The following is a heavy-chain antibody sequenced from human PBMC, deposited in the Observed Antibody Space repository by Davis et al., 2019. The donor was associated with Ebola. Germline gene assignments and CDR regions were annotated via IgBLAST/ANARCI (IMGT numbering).Heavy chain of an antibody. CDR3: ARGYGYNDAFNI. CDR2: INTYGGTT. J-gene: IGHJ3*02. V-gene: IGHV1-46*01. D-gene: IGHD5-24*01. Sequence: ASVKVSCKTSGYSFTTYYIHWVRQAPGQGLEWMGVINTYGGTTTYAQSLHDRVTMTRDTSTDTVYMELNSLRSDDTALYYCARGYGYNDAFNIWGQGTMITVSS. CDR1: GYSFTTYY.